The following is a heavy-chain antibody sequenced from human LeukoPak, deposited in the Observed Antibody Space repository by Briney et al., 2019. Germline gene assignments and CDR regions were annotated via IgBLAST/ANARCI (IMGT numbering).Heavy chain of an antibody. CDR2: IYYSGST. CDR3: ARLRPRRYCSSTSCSLSGMDV. V-gene: IGHV4-59*08. Sequence: SETLSLTCTVSGGSISSYYWSWIRQPPGKGLEWIGYIYYSGSTNHNPSLKSRVTISVDTSKNQFSLKLSSVTAADTAVYYCARLRPRRYCSSTSCSLSGMDVWGQGTTVTVSS. J-gene: IGHJ6*02. CDR1: GGSISSYY. D-gene: IGHD2-2*01.